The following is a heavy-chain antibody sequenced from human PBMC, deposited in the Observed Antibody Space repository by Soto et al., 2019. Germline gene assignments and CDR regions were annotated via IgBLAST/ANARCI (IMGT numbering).Heavy chain of an antibody. D-gene: IGHD6-13*01. CDR1: GFTFRSFT. CDR3: TRDASRDSSARGWFDP. V-gene: IGHV3-21*01. J-gene: IGHJ5*02. CDR2: ISSNSAYI. Sequence: GGSLRLSCAASGFTFRSFTMNWVRQAPGKGLEWVSTISSNSAYIYYTDALRGRFTISRDNAKNSLHLQMNSLRAEDTAVYYCTRDASRDSSARGWFDPWGPGTLVTVSA.